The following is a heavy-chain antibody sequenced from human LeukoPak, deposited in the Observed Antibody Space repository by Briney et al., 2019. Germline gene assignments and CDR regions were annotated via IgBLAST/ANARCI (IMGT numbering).Heavy chain of an antibody. CDR2: IKQDGSEK. CDR1: GFTFSAYW. J-gene: IGHJ4*02. V-gene: IGHV3-7*01. D-gene: IGHD6-13*01. CDR3: TREAAAGIDY. Sequence: GGSLRLSCAASGFTFSAYWMSWVRQAPGKGLEWVANIKQDGSEKYYLDSVKGRFTISRDNAKNSLYLQMNSLRAEDTAVYFCTREAAAGIDYWGQGTLVTVSS.